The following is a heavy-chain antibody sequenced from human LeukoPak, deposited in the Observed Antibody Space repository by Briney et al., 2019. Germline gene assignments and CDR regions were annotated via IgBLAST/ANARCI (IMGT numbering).Heavy chain of an antibody. CDR2: IKQDGSEK. CDR1: GFTFSAYW. J-gene: IGHJ4*02. V-gene: IGHV3-7*01. D-gene: IGHD6-13*01. CDR3: TREAAAGIDY. Sequence: GGSLRLSCAASGFTFSAYWMSWVRQAPGKGLEWVANIKQDGSEKYYLDSVKGRFTISRDNAKNSLYLQMNSLRAEDTAVYFCTREAAAGIDYWGQGTLVTVSS.